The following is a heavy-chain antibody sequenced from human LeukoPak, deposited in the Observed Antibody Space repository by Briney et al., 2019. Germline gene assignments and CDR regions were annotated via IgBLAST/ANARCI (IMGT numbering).Heavy chain of an antibody. CDR1: GFTFSSYA. V-gene: IGHV3-23*01. D-gene: IGHD3-3*01. CDR3: AKDTSNYYDFWSGYSYNWFDP. Sequence: GGSLRLSCAASGFTFSSYAMSWVRQAPGKGLEWVSAISGSGGNTYYADSVKGRFTISRDNSKNTLYLQMNSLRAEDTAVYYCAKDTSNYYDFWSGYSYNWFDPWGQGTLVTVSS. CDR2: ISGSGGNT. J-gene: IGHJ5*02.